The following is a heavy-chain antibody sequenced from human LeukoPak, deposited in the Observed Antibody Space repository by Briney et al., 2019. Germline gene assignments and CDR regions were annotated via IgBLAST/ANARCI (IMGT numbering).Heavy chain of an antibody. CDR1: GFSFSIYA. Sequence: PGGSLRLSCAASGFSFSIYAMSWVRQAPGKGLEWVSSISGSGGRTYYTNSVKGRFTISRENFKNTVYLEMNNLGAGDTALYYCAKGGQDYDFWRFDYWGQGNLVIVSS. J-gene: IGHJ4*02. CDR3: AKGGQDYDFWRFDY. V-gene: IGHV3-23*01. D-gene: IGHD3-3*01. CDR2: ISGSGGRT.